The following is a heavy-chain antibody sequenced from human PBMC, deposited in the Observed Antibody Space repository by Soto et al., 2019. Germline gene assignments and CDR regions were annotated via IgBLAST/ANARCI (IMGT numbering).Heavy chain of an antibody. D-gene: IGHD2-21*01. CDR1: GYSFTSYW. CDR3: ARGYCGSSSSEYTNRFDP. CDR2: VYHGDFDT. J-gene: IGHJ5*02. V-gene: IGHV5-51*01. Sequence: PGESLEISCKGSGYSFTSYWIGWVRQMPGKGLEWMGIVYHGDFDTRYTPSFQGEVTISVDKSISTAYLQWSSLKTSDTAMYYCARGYCGSSSSEYTNRFDPWGQGTLVTVSS.